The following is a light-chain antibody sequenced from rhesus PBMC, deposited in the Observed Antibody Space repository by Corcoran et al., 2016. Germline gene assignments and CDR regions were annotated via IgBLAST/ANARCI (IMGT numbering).Light chain of an antibody. V-gene: IGKV1-22*01. CDR2: KAS. CDR3: LQYSSSPFT. Sequence: DIQMTQSPSSLSASVGDKVTITCRASQGISSWLAWYQQKPGKAPKFLIYKASRLQSGVPSRFSGSGSGTDVTLTSSSLQPEDCATYYCLQYSSSPFTFGPGTKLDIK. J-gene: IGKJ3*01. CDR1: QGISSW.